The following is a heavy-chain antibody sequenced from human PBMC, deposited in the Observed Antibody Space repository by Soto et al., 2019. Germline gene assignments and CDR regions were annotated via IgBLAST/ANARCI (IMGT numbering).Heavy chain of an antibody. D-gene: IGHD6-6*01. Sequence: SETLSLTCTVSGGSVSSGSYYWSWIRQPPGKGLEWIGYIYYSGSTNYNPSLKSRVTISVGTSKNQFSLKLSSVTAADTAVYYCAREGYSSSSLFDYWGQGTLVTVSS. CDR1: GGSVSSGSYY. V-gene: IGHV4-61*01. CDR2: IYYSGST. CDR3: AREGYSSSSLFDY. J-gene: IGHJ4*02.